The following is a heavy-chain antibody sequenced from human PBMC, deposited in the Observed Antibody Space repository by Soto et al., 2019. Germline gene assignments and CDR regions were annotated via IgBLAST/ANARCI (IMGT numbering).Heavy chain of an antibody. D-gene: IGHD5-12*01. Sequence: SVKVSCKASGGTISSYAIRWVRQAPGQGLEWVGGIIPIFGTANYAQKFQGRVTITADESTSTAYMELSSLRSEDTAVYYCATGRRGYSGYDSLDYWGQGTLVTVSS. CDR1: GGTISSYA. J-gene: IGHJ4*02. V-gene: IGHV1-69*13. CDR2: IIPIFGTA. CDR3: ATGRRGYSGYDSLDY.